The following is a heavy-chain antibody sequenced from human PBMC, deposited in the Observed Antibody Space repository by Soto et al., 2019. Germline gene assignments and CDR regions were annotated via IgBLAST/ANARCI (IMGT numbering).Heavy chain of an antibody. V-gene: IGHV5-10-1*01. CDR1: GYSFTSYW. J-gene: IGHJ4*02. Sequence: GESLKISCKGSGYSFTSYWISWVRQMPGKGLEWMGKIDPSDSYTNYSPSFQGHVTISADKSISTAYLQWSSLKASDTAMYYCARPRRGGWYVIDYWGQGTLVTVSS. CDR3: ARPRRGGWYVIDY. D-gene: IGHD6-19*01. CDR2: IDPSDSYT.